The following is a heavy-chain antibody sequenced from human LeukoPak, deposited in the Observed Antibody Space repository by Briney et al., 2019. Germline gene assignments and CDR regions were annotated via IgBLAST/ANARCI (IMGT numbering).Heavy chain of an antibody. CDR1: GGSISSSNW. D-gene: IGHD2-8*01. CDR3: ARGHVGSYAYYYYYGMDV. CDR2: IYHSGST. Sequence: SGTLSLTCAVSGGSISSSNWWSWVRQPPGKGLEWIGEIYHSGSTNYNPSLKGRVTISVDTSKNQFSLKVRSVTAADTAVYYCARGHVGSYAYYYYYGMDVWGQGTTVTVSS. J-gene: IGHJ6*02. V-gene: IGHV4-4*02.